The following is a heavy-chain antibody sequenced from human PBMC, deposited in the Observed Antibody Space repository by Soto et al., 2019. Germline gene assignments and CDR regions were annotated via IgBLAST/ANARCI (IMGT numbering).Heavy chain of an antibody. D-gene: IGHD3-10*01. CDR2: IIPIFGTA. J-gene: IGHJ4*02. CDR1: GGTFSSYA. CDR3: ARDIPMVRGVIGGVAPQFDY. Sequence: ASVKVSCKASGGTFSSYAISWVRQAPGQGLEWMGGIIPIFGTANYAQKFQGRVTITADESTSTAYMELSSLRSEDTAVYYCARDIPMVRGVIGGVAPQFDYWGQGTLVTVSS. V-gene: IGHV1-69*13.